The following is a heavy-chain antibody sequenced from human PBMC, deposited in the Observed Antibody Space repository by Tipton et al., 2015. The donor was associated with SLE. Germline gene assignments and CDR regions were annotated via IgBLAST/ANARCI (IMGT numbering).Heavy chain of an antibody. Sequence: GSLRLSCEASGLSVSSNYMTWLRQTPGRGLEWVSIIFSEEGDGYTYYTASVRGRFTISRDSSKNTLYLQMDSPRVDDTAVYYCASPAYSGNNWRVWDYWGQGTLVTVSS. J-gene: IGHJ4*02. CDR3: ASPAYSGNNWRVWDY. V-gene: IGHV3-66*01. D-gene: IGHD5-12*01. CDR1: GLSVSSNY. CDR2: IFSEEGDGYT.